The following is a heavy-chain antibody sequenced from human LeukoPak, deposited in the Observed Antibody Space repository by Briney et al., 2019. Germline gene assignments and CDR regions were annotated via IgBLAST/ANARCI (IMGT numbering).Heavy chain of an antibody. D-gene: IGHD6-19*01. J-gene: IGHJ5*02. CDR2: IYYSGST. CDR1: GYSISSGYY. CDR3: ARGQARLAWFDP. V-gene: IGHV4-38-2*02. Sequence: SETLSLTRTVSGYSISSGYYWGWIRQPPGKGLEWIGSIYYSGSTYYNPSLKSRVTISVDTSKNQFSLKLRSVTAADTAVYYCARGQARLAWFDPWGQGTLVTVSS.